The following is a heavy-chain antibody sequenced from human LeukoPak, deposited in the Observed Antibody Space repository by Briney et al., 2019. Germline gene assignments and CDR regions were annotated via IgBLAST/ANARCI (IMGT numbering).Heavy chain of an antibody. J-gene: IGHJ4*02. CDR3: GKGGYRKTGFFYY. V-gene: IGHV3-30*01. Sequence: TGGSLRLSCAASGFTFSSYAMHWVRQAPGKGLEWVAVISYDGSNKYYADSVKGRFTISRDNSKKTLYLQMNSLRAEDTAVYYLGKGGYRKTGFFYYWGQGTLVTGSS. CDR2: ISYDGSNK. D-gene: IGHD6-25*01. CDR1: GFTFSSYA.